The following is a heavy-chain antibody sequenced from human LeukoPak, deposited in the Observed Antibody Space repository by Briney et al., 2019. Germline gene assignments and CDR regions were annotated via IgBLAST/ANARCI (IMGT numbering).Heavy chain of an antibody. CDR1: RYTLTGYY. V-gene: IGHV1-2*02. J-gene: IGHJ3*02. CDR3: ATTGYGGTYDAFDI. CDR2: INPNSGST. D-gene: IGHD4-23*01. Sequence: ASVKVSCKASRYTLTGYYFHWVRQAPGQGLEWMGWINPNSGSTNYAQKFQGRVTMTRDTSIGTIYMELGRLRFDDTAVFYCATTGYGGTYDAFDIWGQGTMVTVSS.